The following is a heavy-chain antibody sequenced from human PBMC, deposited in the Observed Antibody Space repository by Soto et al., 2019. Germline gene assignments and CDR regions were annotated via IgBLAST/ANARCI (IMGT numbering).Heavy chain of an antibody. CDR1: GYTFTIYG. CDR2: ISAYNGKI. V-gene: IGHV1-18*01. Sequence: ASVKVSCKASGYTFTIYGISLVRQAPGQGLEWIGWISAYNGKIDYAQKVQGRVTLTTDTSTSIAFMELRRLRSDDTAVYYCARETIPQINYYGTDVWGQGTTVTVS. D-gene: IGHD3-3*01. J-gene: IGHJ6*02. CDR3: ARETIPQINYYGTDV.